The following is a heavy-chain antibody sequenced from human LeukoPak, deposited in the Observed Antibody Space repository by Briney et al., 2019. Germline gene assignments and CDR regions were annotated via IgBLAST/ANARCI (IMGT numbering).Heavy chain of an antibody. V-gene: IGHV3-30*18. J-gene: IGHJ3*02. CDR1: GFTFRTYG. D-gene: IGHD3-9*01. CDR2: TSSDGGR. CDR3: AKDVLRYFDWLLSDAFDI. Sequence: GGSLRLSCATSGFTFRTYGFHWVRQSSGKGLEWVAVTSSDGGRNYGDSVKGRFTIYRDRDNSKSTLYLQMNSLRAEDTALYYCAKDVLRYFDWLLSDAFDIWGQGTMVTVSS.